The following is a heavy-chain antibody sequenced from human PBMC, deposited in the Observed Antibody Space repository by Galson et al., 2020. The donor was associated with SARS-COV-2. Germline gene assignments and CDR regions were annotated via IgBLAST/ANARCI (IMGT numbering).Heavy chain of an antibody. CDR3: VRDPGRQLVRGEFYLVH. J-gene: IGHJ4*02. CDR1: GGSIISSDYY. CDR2: IFYSGST. V-gene: IGHV4-39*07. Sequence: SETLSLTCSVSGGSIISSDYYWGWIRQPPGKGLEWIGSIFYSGSTYYNPSVKSRVTTSVDTSKNQFSLNLTSVTAADTAVYYCVRDPGRQLVRGEFYLVHWGQGTQVTVSS. D-gene: IGHD2-15*01.